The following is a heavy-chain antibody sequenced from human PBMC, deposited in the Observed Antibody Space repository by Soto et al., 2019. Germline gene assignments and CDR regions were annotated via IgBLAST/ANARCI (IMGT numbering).Heavy chain of an antibody. D-gene: IGHD3-9*01. CDR1: DDFISSYY. CDR3: ARADYEILTGSYAMGV. CDR2: VSTNGAT. J-gene: IGHJ6*04. Sequence: SETLSLTCTVSDDFISSYYWNWIRQPAGKGLEWIGRVSTNGATNYNPSLESRVTMSVDTSKNQFSLKLTSVTAADTAVYFCARADYEILTGSYAMGVCGKGTTVTVS. V-gene: IGHV4-4*07.